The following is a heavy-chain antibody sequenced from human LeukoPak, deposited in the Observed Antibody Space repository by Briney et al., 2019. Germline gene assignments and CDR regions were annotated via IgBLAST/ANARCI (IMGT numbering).Heavy chain of an antibody. CDR3: ARDLATIDGIAWYYFEN. Sequence: VASVKVSCKASGYTFTDHYIHWVRQAPGQGFEWMGWINPNPGGTDYAQKFQDRIAISTYTSISTAYMELSRLRSDDTALYYCARDLATIDGIAWYYFENWGQGTLVTVS. V-gene: IGHV1-2*02. D-gene: IGHD5-12*01. CDR1: GYTFTDHY. J-gene: IGHJ4*02. CDR2: INPNPGGT.